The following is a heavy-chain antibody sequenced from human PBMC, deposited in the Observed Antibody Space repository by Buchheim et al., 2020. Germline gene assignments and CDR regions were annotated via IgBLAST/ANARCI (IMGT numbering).Heavy chain of an antibody. D-gene: IGHD2-2*01. CDR1: GGSISSGDYY. Sequence: QVQLQESGPGLVKPSQTLSLTCTVSGGSISSGDYYWSWIRQPPGKGLEWIGYIYYSGSTYYNPSLKSRVTISVDTSKKQFSLKVSSVTAADTAVYYCARDQGLPEARDYYYYYGMDVWGQGTT. V-gene: IGHV4-30-4*01. J-gene: IGHJ6*02. CDR3: ARDQGLPEARDYYYYYGMDV. CDR2: IYYSGST.